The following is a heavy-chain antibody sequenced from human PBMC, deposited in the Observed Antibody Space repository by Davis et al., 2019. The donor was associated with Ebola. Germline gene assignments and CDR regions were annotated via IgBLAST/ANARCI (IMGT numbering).Heavy chain of an antibody. Sequence: SETLSLTCAVYGGSFSGYYWSWIRQPPGKGLEWIGEINHSGSTNYNPSLKSRVTISVDTSKNQFSLKLSSVTAADTAVYYCARHRHYGMDVWGHGTTVTVSS. J-gene: IGHJ6*02. CDR1: GGSFSGYY. CDR2: INHSGST. V-gene: IGHV4-34*01. CDR3: ARHRHYGMDV.